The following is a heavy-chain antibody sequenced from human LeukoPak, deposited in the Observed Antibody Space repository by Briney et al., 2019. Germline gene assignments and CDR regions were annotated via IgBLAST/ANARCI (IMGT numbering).Heavy chain of an antibody. CDR2: ISSSGSTI. V-gene: IGHV3-48*04. D-gene: IGHD4-23*01. Sequence: GGSLRLSCAASGFTFSSYSMNWVRQAPGKGLEWVSYISSSGSTIYYADSVKGRFTISRDNAKNSLYLQMNSLRAEDTAVYYCARDYGGSSPFDYWGQGTLVTVSS. CDR1: GFTFSSYS. J-gene: IGHJ4*02. CDR3: ARDYGGSSPFDY.